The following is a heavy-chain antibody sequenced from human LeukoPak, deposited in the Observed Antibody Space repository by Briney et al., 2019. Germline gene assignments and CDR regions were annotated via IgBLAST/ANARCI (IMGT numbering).Heavy chain of an antibody. CDR1: GFTFSSYG. CDR2: IRYDGSNK. Sequence: GGSLRLSCAASGFTFSSYGMHWVRQAPGKGLEWVAFIRYDGSNKYYADSVKGRLTISRDNSKNTLYLKMNSLRTEDTAVYYCAKDKSSGWYFDYWGQGTLVTVSS. CDR3: AKDKSSGWYFDY. D-gene: IGHD6-19*01. J-gene: IGHJ4*02. V-gene: IGHV3-30*02.